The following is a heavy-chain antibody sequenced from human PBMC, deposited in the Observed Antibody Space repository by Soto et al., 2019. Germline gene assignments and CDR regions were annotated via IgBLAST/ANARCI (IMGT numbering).Heavy chain of an antibody. J-gene: IGHJ6*01. CDR2: IGTLGDA. V-gene: IGHV3-13*01. D-gene: IGHD3-10*01. Sequence: EVQLVESGGGLVQPGGSLRLSCAASGFTFSAYDMHWVRQSTGKGLEWVSFIGTLGDASYRDSVKGRFTTSREDAKNSLYLQMNSLRAGDTAVYYCARGGGAGSDDRVGIDVWGQGTRVTVSS. CDR1: GFTFSAYD. CDR3: ARGGGAGSDDRVGIDV.